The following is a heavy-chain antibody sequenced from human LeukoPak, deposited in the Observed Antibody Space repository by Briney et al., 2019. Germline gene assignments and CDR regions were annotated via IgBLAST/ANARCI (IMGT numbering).Heavy chain of an antibody. Sequence: GRSLRLFCAASGFTFDDYAMHWVPQAPGKGLEWVSGISWNSGSIGYADSVKGRFTISRDNAKNSLYLQMNSLRAEDTALYYCAKDISYYDSSGCDYWGQGTLVTVSS. CDR2: ISWNSGSI. CDR3: AKDISYYDSSGCDY. D-gene: IGHD3-22*01. V-gene: IGHV3-9*01. CDR1: GFTFDDYA. J-gene: IGHJ4*02.